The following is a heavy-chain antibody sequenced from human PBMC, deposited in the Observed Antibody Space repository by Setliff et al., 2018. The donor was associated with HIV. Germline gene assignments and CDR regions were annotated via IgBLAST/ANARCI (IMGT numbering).Heavy chain of an antibody. CDR2: ISSSSSYI. Sequence: GSLRLSCAASGFTFSSYSMNWVRQAPGKGLEWVSSISSSSSYIYYADSVKGRFTISRDNAKNSLYLQMNSLRAEDTAVYYCAREYYYGSGSYGADAFDIWGQGTMVTVSS. V-gene: IGHV3-21*01. J-gene: IGHJ3*02. CDR1: GFTFSSYS. CDR3: AREYYYGSGSYGADAFDI. D-gene: IGHD3-10*01.